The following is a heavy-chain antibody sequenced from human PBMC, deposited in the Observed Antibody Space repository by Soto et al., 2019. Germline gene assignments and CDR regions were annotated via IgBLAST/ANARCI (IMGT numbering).Heavy chain of an antibody. CDR1: AFTFSSYA. D-gene: IGHD6-19*01. Sequence: GRSLRLSCAASAFTFSSYAMCAYRQAPGKGLEWVSAISGSGGSTYYADSVKGRFTISRDNSKNTLYLQMNSLRAEEKAVYYCATKLMRTGYSSGWYTPRLLFFDYWGDGPLVTVS. CDR3: ATKLMRTGYSSGWYTPRLLFFDY. J-gene: IGHJ4*01. CDR2: ISGSGGST. V-gene: IGHV3-23*01.